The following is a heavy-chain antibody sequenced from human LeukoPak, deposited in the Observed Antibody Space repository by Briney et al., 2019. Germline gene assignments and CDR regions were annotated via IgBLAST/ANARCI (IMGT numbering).Heavy chain of an antibody. D-gene: IGHD5-18*01. V-gene: IGHV4-34*01. J-gene: IGHJ4*02. Sequence: SETQSLTCAVYGGSFSGYYWSWIRQPPGKGLEWIGEINHSGSTNYNPSLKSRVTISVDTSKNQFSLKLSSVTAADTAVYYCARVGGIQLWLRYFDHWGQGTLVTVSS. CDR1: GGSFSGYY. CDR2: INHSGST. CDR3: ARVGGIQLWLRYFDH.